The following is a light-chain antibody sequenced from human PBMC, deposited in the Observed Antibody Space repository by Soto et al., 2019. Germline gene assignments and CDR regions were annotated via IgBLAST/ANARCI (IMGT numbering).Light chain of an antibody. J-gene: IGLJ2*01. CDR3: SSYTSSSTLEV. CDR2: DVS. V-gene: IGLV2-14*01. CDR1: SSHVGDYNY. Sequence: QSVLTQPASVSGSPGQSITISCTGTSSHVGDYNYVSWYQQHPGKAPKLMIYDVSNRPSGVSNRFSGSKSGNTASLTISGLQAEDEADYYCSSYTSSSTLEVFGGGTQLTVL.